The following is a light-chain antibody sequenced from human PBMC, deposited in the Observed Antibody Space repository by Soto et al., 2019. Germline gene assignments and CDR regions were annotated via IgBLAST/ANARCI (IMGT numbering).Light chain of an antibody. J-gene: IGLJ2*01. CDR1: SSDVGGFNY. V-gene: IGLV2-14*01. CDR3: SSYTTSDTLV. Sequence: QSALTQPASVSGSPGQSITISCTGTSSDVGGFNYVSWYQQHPGIAPKLMIYDVSNRPSGVSNRFSGSKSGNTASLTISGLQTEDEADYYCSSYTTSDTLVFGGGTKLTVL. CDR2: DVS.